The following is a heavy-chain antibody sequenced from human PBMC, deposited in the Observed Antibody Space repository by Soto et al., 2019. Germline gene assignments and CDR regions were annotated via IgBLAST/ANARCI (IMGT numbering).Heavy chain of an antibody. D-gene: IGHD3-3*01. Sequence: SVQVSCKASGYIFTSYGISWVRQAPGQGLEWMGWISAYNGNTKYAQNLQGRVTLTTDTSTYTAYMELRSLQSDDTAVYYCARDFGSDLSAPGAVFDSLGQGALVTVS. V-gene: IGHV1-18*01. J-gene: IGHJ4*02. CDR3: ARDFGSDLSAPGAVFDS. CDR2: ISAYNGNT. CDR1: GYIFTSYG.